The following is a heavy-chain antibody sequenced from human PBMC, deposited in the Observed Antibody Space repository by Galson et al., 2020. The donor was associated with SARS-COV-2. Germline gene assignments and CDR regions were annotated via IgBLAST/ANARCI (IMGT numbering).Heavy chain of an antibody. D-gene: IGHD3-9*01. CDR2: IDWDDDK. CDR3: ARARSTISRGGYYYYGMDV. V-gene: IGHV2-70*01. J-gene: IGHJ6*02. CDR1: GFSLSTSGLC. Sequence: SGPTLVKPTQTLPLTCTFSGFSLSTSGLCVSWIRQPPGKALEWLALIDWDDDKYYSTSLKTRLTISKDTSKNQVVLTMTNMDPVDTATYYCARARSTISRGGYYYYGMDVWGQGTTVTVSS.